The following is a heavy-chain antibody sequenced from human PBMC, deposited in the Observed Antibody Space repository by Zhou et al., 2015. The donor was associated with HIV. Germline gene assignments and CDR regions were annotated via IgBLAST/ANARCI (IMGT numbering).Heavy chain of an antibody. D-gene: IGHD2-2*02. CDR2: IITMFDTA. Sequence: VQSGTEVRKPGSSVKVSCKAFGGTFSSYAISWVRQAPGQGLQWMGGIITMFDTADYAQEFQGRVTITADESTSTAYMELSSLRSEDTAVYYCARGPPAAAIPIDYWGQGTLVTVSS. CDR1: GGTFSSYA. CDR3: ARGPPAAAIPIDY. V-gene: IGHV1-69*01. J-gene: IGHJ4*02.